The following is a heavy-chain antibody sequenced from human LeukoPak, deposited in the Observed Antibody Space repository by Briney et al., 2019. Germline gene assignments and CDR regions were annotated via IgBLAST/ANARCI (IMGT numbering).Heavy chain of an antibody. V-gene: IGHV3-23*01. J-gene: IGHJ5*02. CDR3: ARGGTTVTPGLLWFDP. Sequence: GGSLRLSCAASGFTFSSYAMSWVRQAPGKGLEWVSAISGSGGSTYYADSVKGRFTISRDNSKNTLYLQMNSLRAEDTAVYYCARGGTTVTPGLLWFDPWGQGTLVTVSS. CDR2: ISGSGGST. D-gene: IGHD4-17*01. CDR1: GFTFSSYA.